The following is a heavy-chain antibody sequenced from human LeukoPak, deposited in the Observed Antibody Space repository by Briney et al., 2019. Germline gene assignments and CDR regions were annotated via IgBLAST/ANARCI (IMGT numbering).Heavy chain of an antibody. Sequence: ASVKVSCKASGYTFTGYYMHWVRQAPGQGLEWMGWINPNSGGPNYAQKFQGRVTMTRDTSISTAYMELSRLRSDDTAVYYCARDRGYCSSTSCYFGSYYYYMDVWGKGTTVTVSS. V-gene: IGHV1-2*02. CDR1: GYTFTGYY. D-gene: IGHD2-2*01. CDR2: INPNSGGP. CDR3: ARDRGYCSSTSCYFGSYYYYMDV. J-gene: IGHJ6*03.